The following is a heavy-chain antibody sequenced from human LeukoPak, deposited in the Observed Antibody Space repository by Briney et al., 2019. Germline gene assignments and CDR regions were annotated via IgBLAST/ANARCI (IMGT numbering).Heavy chain of an antibody. J-gene: IGHJ1*01. CDR2: ISSSSSTI. V-gene: IGHV3-48*04. CDR1: GFTFSSYS. Sequence: GGFLRLSCAASGFTFSSYSMNWVRQAPGKGLEWVSYISSSSSTIYYADSVKGRFTISRDNAKNSLYLQMNSLRAEDTAVYYCARDPHGSGSYYRESYFQHWGQGTLVTVSS. D-gene: IGHD3-10*01. CDR3: ARDPHGSGSYYRESYFQH.